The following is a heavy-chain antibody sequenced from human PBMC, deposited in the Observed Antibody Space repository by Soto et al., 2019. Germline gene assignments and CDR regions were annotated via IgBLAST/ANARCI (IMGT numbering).Heavy chain of an antibody. V-gene: IGHV4-31*03. CDR1: DGTISSGGYY. D-gene: IGHD3-3*01. Sequence: PSEAMSLTFTVSDGTISSGGYYWSWIRQHPGKGMEWIGYIYYSGSTYYNPTLKSRVTISVDTSKNQFSLKLSSVTAADTAVYYCATNPWGDFWSGYSPPSFFQHWGQGTLVTVSS. CDR3: ATNPWGDFWSGYSPPSFFQH. CDR2: IYYSGST. J-gene: IGHJ1*01.